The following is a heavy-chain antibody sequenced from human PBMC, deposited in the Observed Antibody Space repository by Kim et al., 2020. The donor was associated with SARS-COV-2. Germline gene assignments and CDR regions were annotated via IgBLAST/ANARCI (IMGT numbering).Heavy chain of an antibody. CDR3: AKDEYYYDSSGYYSMEYFDY. V-gene: IGHV3-30*02. D-gene: IGHD3-22*01. J-gene: IGHJ4*02. Sequence: RFTMSRDNSKNTLYLQMNSLRAEDTAVYYCAKDEYYYDSSGYYSMEYFDYWGQGTLVTVSS.